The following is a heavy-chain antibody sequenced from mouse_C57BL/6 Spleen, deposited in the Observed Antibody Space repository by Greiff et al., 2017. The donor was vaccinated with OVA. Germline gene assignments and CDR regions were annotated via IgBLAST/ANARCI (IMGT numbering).Heavy chain of an antibody. J-gene: IGHJ2*01. Sequence: VQLKESGGGLVKPGGSLKLSCAASGFTFSSYAMSWVRQTPEKRLAWVATISDGGSYTYYPDNVKGRFTISRDNAKNNLYLQMSHLKSEDTAMYYCARDSSGYVANLFDYWGQGTTRTVSS. CDR3: ARDSSGYVANLFDY. D-gene: IGHD3-2*02. V-gene: IGHV5-4*01. CDR1: GFTFSSYA. CDR2: ISDGGSYT.